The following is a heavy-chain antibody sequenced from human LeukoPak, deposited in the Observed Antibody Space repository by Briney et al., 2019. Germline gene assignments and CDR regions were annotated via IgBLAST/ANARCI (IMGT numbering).Heavy chain of an antibody. CDR1: GFTFSSYG. D-gene: IGHD5-12*01. CDR3: AKSPAYSGYDWAPLENYFDY. J-gene: IGHJ4*02. Sequence: GGSLRLSCAASGFTFSSYGMHWVRQAPGKGLEWVAFIRYDGSNKYYADSVKGRFTISRDNSKNTLYLQMNSLRAEDTAVYYCAKSPAYSGYDWAPLENYFDYWGQGTLVTVSS. CDR2: IRYDGSNK. V-gene: IGHV3-30*02.